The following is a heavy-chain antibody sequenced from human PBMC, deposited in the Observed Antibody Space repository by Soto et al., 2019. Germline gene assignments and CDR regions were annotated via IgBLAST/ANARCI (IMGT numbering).Heavy chain of an antibody. CDR1: GYTFTSYY. CDR3: ARFRVGLCSSTSCYMYY. V-gene: IGHV1-46*01. D-gene: IGHD2-2*01. J-gene: IGHJ6*01. Sequence: ASVKGSCKASGYTFTSYYMHWVRQAPGQGLEWMGLISPCVGNTTYAQKFQGRATMTTDTSTSTAYMELRSLRSDDTAVYYCARFRVGLCSSTSCYMYY. CDR2: ISPCVGNT.